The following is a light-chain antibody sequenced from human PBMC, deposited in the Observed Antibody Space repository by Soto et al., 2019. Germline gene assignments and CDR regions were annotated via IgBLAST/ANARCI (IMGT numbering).Light chain of an antibody. CDR3: QQYDSLPPT. Sequence: DIQMTQPPSSLSASVGDSVTMTCQASQDIKNFLNWYQQKPGKAPKLLIYDAFKLDTGVPSRFSGSGSGTDFTFTISSLQPEDIATYFCQQYDSLPPTFGGGTKVEI. V-gene: IGKV1-33*01. J-gene: IGKJ4*01. CDR2: DAF. CDR1: QDIKNF.